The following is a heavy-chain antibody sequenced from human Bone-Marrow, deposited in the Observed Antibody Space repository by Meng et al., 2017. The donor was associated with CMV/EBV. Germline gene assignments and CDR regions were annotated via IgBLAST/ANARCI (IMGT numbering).Heavy chain of an antibody. CDR1: GGSISSSSYY. D-gene: IGHD3-16*01. V-gene: IGHV4-39*07. J-gene: IGHJ5*02. CDR2: IYYSGST. CDR3: ARVRLGGSSGLGEFDP. Sequence: SETLSLTCTVPGGSISSSSYYWGWIRQPPGKGLEWIGSIYYSGSTYYNPSLKSRVTISVDTSKNQFSLKLSSVTAADTAVYYCARVRLGGSSGLGEFDPWGQGTLVTVSS.